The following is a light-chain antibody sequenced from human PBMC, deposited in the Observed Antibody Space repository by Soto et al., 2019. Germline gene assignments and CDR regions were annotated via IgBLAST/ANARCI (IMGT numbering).Light chain of an antibody. CDR1: SSNIGADYD. J-gene: IGLJ1*01. V-gene: IGLV1-40*01. Sequence: QSVLTQPPSVSGAPGQRVTISCTGSSSNIGADYDVHWYQQLPGTAPKLLIYGNSNRPSGVPDRFSGYKSGTSASLAITGLQAEDEADYYCQYYESSLSGSVFGTGTKVTVL. CDR3: QYYESSLSGSV. CDR2: GNS.